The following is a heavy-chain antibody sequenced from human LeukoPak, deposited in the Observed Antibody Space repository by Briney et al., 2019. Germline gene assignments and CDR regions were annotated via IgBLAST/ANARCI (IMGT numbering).Heavy chain of an antibody. CDR1: GGSISSYY. J-gene: IGHJ4*02. CDR2: IYYSGST. Sequence: PSETLSLTCTVSGGSISSYYWSWIRQPPGKGLEWIGYIYYSGSTNYNPSLKSRVTISVDTSKDQFSLKLSSVTAADTAVYYCARGVLADDTEEYRGHYYLDYWGQGTLVTVSS. D-gene: IGHD2/OR15-2a*01. CDR3: ARGVLADDTEEYRGHYYLDY. V-gene: IGHV4-59*01.